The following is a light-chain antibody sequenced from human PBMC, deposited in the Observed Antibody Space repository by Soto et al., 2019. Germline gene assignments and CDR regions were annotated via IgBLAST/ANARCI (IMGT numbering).Light chain of an antibody. CDR2: AAS. CDR1: QGISSY. J-gene: IGKJ4*01. V-gene: IGKV1-9*01. CDR3: QHLNSYPLT. Sequence: IQLTQSPSSLSASVGDRVTITCRASQGISSYLAWYQQKPGKAPKLLTYAASTLQSGVPSRFSGSGSGPDFTLTISSLQPEDFATYYCQHLNSYPLTCGGGTKVEIK.